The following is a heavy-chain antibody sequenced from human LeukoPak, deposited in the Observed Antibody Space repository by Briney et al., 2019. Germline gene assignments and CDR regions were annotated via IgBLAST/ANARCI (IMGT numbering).Heavy chain of an antibody. Sequence: SETLPLTCAVYGGSFSGYYWSWIRQPPGKGPEWIGEINHSGSTNYNPSLKSRVTISVDTSKNQFSLKLSSVTAADTAVYYCARGNNYYGSGSYYRHWGQGTLVTVSS. J-gene: IGHJ4*02. CDR1: GGSFSGYY. V-gene: IGHV4-34*01. CDR3: ARGNNYYGSGSYYRH. CDR2: INHSGST. D-gene: IGHD3-10*01.